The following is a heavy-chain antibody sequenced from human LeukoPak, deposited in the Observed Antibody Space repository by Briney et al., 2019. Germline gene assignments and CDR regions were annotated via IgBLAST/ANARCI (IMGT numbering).Heavy chain of an antibody. CDR1: GGSISSYY. J-gene: IGHJ4*02. V-gene: IGHV4-59*01. D-gene: IGHD3-22*01. Sequence: SETLSLTCTVSGGSISSYYWSWIRQPPGKGLEWIGYIYYSGSTNYNPSLKSRVTISVDTSKNQFSLKLSSVTAADTAVYYCARRYYDSSVYYFDYWGQGTLVTVSS. CDR2: IYYSGST. CDR3: ARRYYDSSVYYFDY.